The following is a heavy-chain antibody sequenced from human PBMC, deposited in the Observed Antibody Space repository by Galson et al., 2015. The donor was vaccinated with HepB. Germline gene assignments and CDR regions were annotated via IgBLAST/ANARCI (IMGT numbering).Heavy chain of an antibody. CDR3: AKDGGQWLVPPVGFDS. Sequence: SLRLSCAASGFTFDDYALHWVRQAPGKGLEWVSGISWNSGSIGSADSVKGRFTVSRDNAKNSLYLHMSSLRTEDTAFYYCAKDGGQWLVPPVGFDSWGQGTLVTVSS. D-gene: IGHD6-19*01. J-gene: IGHJ4*02. CDR1: GFTFDDYA. CDR2: ISWNSGSI. V-gene: IGHV3-9*01.